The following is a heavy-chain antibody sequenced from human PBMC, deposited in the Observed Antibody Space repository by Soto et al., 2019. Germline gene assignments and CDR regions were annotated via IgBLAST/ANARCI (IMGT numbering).Heavy chain of an antibody. CDR1: GGCISASY. V-gene: IGHV4-4*07. J-gene: IGHJ6*02. Sequence: SETLSLTCTVSGGCISASYWNWIRQPAGKGLEWIGRFYSSGNTNYHPSLRSRVTMSLDTSKNQFSLKLGSVTAAATAVYYCARDRGYCSGTSCYIVAPRSMWSYLYGMDVWGQGTTVTVSS. CDR3: ARDRGYCSGTSCYIVAPRSMWSYLYGMDV. D-gene: IGHD2-2*02. CDR2: FYSSGNT.